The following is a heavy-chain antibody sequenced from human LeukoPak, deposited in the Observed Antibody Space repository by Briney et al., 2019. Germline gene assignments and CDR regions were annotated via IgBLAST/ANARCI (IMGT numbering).Heavy chain of an antibody. CDR1: GFTFSSYA. CDR2: ISYDGSNK. Sequence: PSGRSLRLSCAASGFTFSSYAMHWVRQAPGKGLEWVAVISYDGSNKYYADSVKGRFTISRDNSKNTLYLQMNSLRAEDTAVYYCARERYPNTGIVGATHFDCWGQGTLVTVAS. V-gene: IGHV3-30-3*01. CDR3: ARERYPNTGIVGATHFDC. J-gene: IGHJ4*02. D-gene: IGHD1-26*01.